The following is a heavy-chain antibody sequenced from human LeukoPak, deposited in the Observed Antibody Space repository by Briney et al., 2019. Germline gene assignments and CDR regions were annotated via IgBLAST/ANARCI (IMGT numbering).Heavy chain of an antibody. CDR3: AKEPTLDTAMAADY. Sequence: GGSLRLSCAASGFTVSSNYMSWVRQAPGKGLEWVSLISGDGGSTYYADSVKGRFTISRDNSKNSLYLQMNSLRTEDTALYYCAKEPTLDTAMAADYWGQGTLATVSS. D-gene: IGHD5-18*01. V-gene: IGHV3-43*02. J-gene: IGHJ4*02. CDR1: GFTVSSNY. CDR2: ISGDGGST.